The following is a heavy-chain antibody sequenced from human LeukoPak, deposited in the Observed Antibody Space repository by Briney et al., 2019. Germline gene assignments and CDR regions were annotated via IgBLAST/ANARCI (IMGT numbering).Heavy chain of an antibody. CDR1: VGTFTSYA. J-gene: IGHJ4*02. CDR2: IIPILGIE. CDR3: ARGTDCSGGSCSLYFDY. Sequence: SVRVSCKASVGTFTSYAISWVRHAPGEGLELMGRIIPILGIENYEQKFQGRVTITADKSTSTAYTELSSLRSEDTAVYYCARGTDCSGGSCSLYFDYWGQGTLVTVSS. V-gene: IGHV1-69*04. D-gene: IGHD2-15*01.